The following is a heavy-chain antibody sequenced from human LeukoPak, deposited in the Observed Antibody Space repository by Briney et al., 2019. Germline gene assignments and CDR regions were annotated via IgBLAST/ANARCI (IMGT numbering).Heavy chain of an antibody. J-gene: IGHJ3*02. CDR3: AKDQEEGYYDAFDI. CDR1: GFTVSSNY. Sequence: GGSLRLSCAASGFTVSSNYMSWVRQAPGKGLEWVSVIYSGGSTYYADSVKGRFTISRDNSKNTLYLQMNSLRAEDTAVYYCAKDQEEGYYDAFDIWGQGTMVTVSS. D-gene: IGHD3-22*01. CDR2: IYSGGST. V-gene: IGHV3-53*05.